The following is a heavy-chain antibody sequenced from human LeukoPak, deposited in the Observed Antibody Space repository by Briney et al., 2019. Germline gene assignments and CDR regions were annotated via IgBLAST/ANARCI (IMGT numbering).Heavy chain of an antibody. CDR2: LSCDGSKK. CDR3: ARDREHYDSGGYSSFFDH. J-gene: IGHJ4*02. V-gene: IGHV3-30-3*01. D-gene: IGHD3-22*01. CDR1: GFTFSYYA. Sequence: GGSLRLSCAASGFTFSYYAMHWVRQAPGKGLEWVAVLSCDGSKKYYADSVKGRFTISRDNSKNTLYLQMNRLRGEDTAVYYCARDREHYDSGGYSSFFDHWGQGTQVTVSS.